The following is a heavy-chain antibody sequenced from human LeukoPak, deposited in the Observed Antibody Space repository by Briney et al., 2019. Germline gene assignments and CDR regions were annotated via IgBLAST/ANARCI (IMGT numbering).Heavy chain of an antibody. CDR3: ARLNALAMATNFDC. CDR2: ISYTVDT. V-gene: IGHV4-39*01. Sequence: SETLSLTCSISAGSFSSTTYYCAWIRQPPGKGLEYIASISYTVDTYYNPALRSRVTISVDTSKNQLSLRMTSVTAADTALYYCARLNALAMATNFDCWGQGILVTVSS. CDR1: AGSFSSTTYY. J-gene: IGHJ4*02. D-gene: IGHD5-24*01.